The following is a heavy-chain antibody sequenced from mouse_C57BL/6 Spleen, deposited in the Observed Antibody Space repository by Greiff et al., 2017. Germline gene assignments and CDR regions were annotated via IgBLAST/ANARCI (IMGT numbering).Heavy chain of an antibody. CDR1: GYSITSGYY. J-gene: IGHJ4*01. CDR2: ISYDGSN. V-gene: IGHV3-6*01. D-gene: IGHD2-5*01. CDR3: ARSGAYYSNGAMDY. Sequence: ESGPGLVKPSQSLSLTCSVTGYSITSGYYWNWTRQFPGNKLEWMGYISYDGSNNYNPSLKNRISITRDTSKNQFFLKLNSVTTEDTATYYCARSGAYYSNGAMDYWGQGTSVTVSS.